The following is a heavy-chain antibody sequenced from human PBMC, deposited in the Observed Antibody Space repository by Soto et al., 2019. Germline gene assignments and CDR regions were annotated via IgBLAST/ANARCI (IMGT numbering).Heavy chain of an antibody. CDR2: IWYDGSNK. J-gene: IGHJ4*02. CDR1: GFTFSSYG. D-gene: IGHD6-13*01. CDR3: ARGLIAAAGTDYFDY. V-gene: IGHV3-33*01. Sequence: GGSLRLSCAASGFTFSSYGMHWVRQAPGKGLEWVAVIWYDGSNKYYADSVKGRFTISRDNSKNTLYLQMNSLRAEDTAVYYCARGLIAAAGTDYFDYWGQGTLVTVSS.